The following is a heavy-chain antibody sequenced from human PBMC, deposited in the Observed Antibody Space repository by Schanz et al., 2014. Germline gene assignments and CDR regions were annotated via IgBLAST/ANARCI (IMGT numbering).Heavy chain of an antibody. Sequence: QVQLVQSGAEVKKPGASMKVSCKASGRTFIVYPVLHWVRQAPGQGLEWMGRISPNSGDTHSTQKFQGRVTMTWDTSISTANMELSRLRSDDTAVYYCARENKDYDSILNKFFHYGRDLWGQGTTVTVSS. V-gene: IGHV1-2*06. CDR3: ARENKDYDSILNKFFHYGRDL. J-gene: IGHJ6*02. CDR2: ISPNSGDT. D-gene: IGHD3-3*02. CDR1: GRTFIVYP.